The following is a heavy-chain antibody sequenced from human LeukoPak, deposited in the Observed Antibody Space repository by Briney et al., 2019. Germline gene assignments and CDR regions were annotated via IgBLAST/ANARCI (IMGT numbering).Heavy chain of an antibody. V-gene: IGHV3-74*01. CDR1: GFTFSSYW. D-gene: IGHD6-13*01. CDR3: ARLPTSYSSSWYASYYYYYYGMDV. CDR2: INSDGSST. Sequence: GGSLRLSCAASGFTFSSYWMHWVRQAPGKGLVWVSRINSDGSSTSYADSVKGRFTISRDNAKNTLYLQMNSLRAEDTAVYYCARLPTSYSSSWYASYYYYYYGMDVWGQGTTVTVSS. J-gene: IGHJ6*02.